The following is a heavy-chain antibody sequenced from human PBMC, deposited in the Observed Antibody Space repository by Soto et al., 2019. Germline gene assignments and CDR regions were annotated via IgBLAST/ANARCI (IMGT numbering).Heavy chain of an antibody. CDR2: IYYSGST. V-gene: IGHV4-59*01. Sequence: TQLLTCPVLGGSLSRYYWSWLRPKLGKGLEWIGYIYYSGSTNYNPSLKSRVTISVDTSKNQFSLKLSSVTAADTAVYYCARAVVVVAATSNCCDPWGQGTLVTGS. D-gene: IGHD2-15*01. CDR1: GGSLSRYY. CDR3: ARAVVVVAATSNCCDP. J-gene: IGHJ5*02.